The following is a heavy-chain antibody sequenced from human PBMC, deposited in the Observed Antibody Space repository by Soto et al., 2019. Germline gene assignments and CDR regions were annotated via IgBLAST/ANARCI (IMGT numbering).Heavy chain of an antibody. CDR2: ISSSSSTR. V-gene: IGHV3-48*02. D-gene: IGHD6-19*01. J-gene: IGHJ5*02. CDR1: GFTFSSYN. Sequence: EVQLVESGGGLVQPGGSLRLPCAASGFTFSSYNMNWVRQAPGKGLEWVSYISSSSSTRYYADSVKGRFTISRDNAKNSLYLQMNSLRDEDTAVYYCARDSSGWLNWFDPWGQGTLVTVSS. CDR3: ARDSSGWLNWFDP.